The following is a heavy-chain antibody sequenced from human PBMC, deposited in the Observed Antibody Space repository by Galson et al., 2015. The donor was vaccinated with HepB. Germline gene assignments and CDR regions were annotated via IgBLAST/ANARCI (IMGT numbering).Heavy chain of an antibody. CDR2: IYTSGST. CDR1: GGSISSYY. V-gene: IGHV4-4*07. Sequence: LSLTCTVSGGSISSYYWSWIRQPAGKGLEWIGRIYTSGSTNHNPSLKSRVTMSVDTSKNQFSLKLSSVTAADTAVYYCARDVGCSGGSCYSPLGYGMDVWGQGTTVTVSS. CDR3: ARDVGCSGGSCYSPLGYGMDV. D-gene: IGHD2-15*01. J-gene: IGHJ6*02.